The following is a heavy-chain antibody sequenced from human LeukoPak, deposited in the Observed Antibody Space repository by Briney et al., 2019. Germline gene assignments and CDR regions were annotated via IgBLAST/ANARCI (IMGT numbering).Heavy chain of an antibody. J-gene: IGHJ4*02. CDR2: ISRSGSTI. V-gene: IGHV3-48*03. D-gene: IGHD2-15*01. Sequence: PGGSLRLSCAASGFTFSSYEMNWVRQAPGKGLEWVSYISRSGSTIYYADSVKGRFTISRDNAKNSLYLQMNSLRAEDTAVYYCARLTRYCSGGSCYRHFDYWGQGTLVTVSS. CDR3: ARLTRYCSGGSCYRHFDY. CDR1: GFTFSSYE.